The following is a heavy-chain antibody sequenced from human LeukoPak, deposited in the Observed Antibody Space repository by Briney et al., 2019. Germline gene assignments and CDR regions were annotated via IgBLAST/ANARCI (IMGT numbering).Heavy chain of an antibody. CDR1: GFTVSSNY. J-gene: IGHJ6*03. D-gene: IGHD3-10*01. Sequence: GGSLRLSCVASGFTVSSNYMSWVRQAPGKGLEWVSVIYSGGSTYYADSVKGRFTISRDNSKNTLYLRMNSLRAEDTAVYYCASGSGSYRTPYYYMDVWGTGTTVTVSS. CDR2: IYSGGST. CDR3: ASGSGSYRTPYYYMDV. V-gene: IGHV3-53*01.